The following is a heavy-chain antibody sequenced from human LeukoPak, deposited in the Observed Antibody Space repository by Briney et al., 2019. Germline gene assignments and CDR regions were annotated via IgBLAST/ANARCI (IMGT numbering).Heavy chain of an antibody. CDR1: GFTFSSYS. D-gene: IGHD2-15*01. J-gene: IGHJ4*02. CDR3: ARGGSSYYY. CDR2: IKQDGSEK. Sequence: GGSLRLSCAASGFTFSSYSMNWVRQAPGKGLEWVANIKQDGSEKYYVDSVKGRFTISRDNAKNSLYLQMNSLRAEDTAVYYCARGGSSYYYWGQGTLVTVSS. V-gene: IGHV3-7*04.